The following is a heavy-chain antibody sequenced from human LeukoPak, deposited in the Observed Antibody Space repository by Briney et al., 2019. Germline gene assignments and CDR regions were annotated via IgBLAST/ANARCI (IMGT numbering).Heavy chain of an antibody. CDR1: GFTFNNTW. J-gene: IGHJ4*02. CDR2: IKSKADVGTA. V-gene: IGHV3-15*01. CDR3: TTYDLHYFDY. D-gene: IGHD3-3*01. Sequence: PGGSLRLSCAASGFTFNNTWMSWVRQAPGKGLEWVGCIKSKADVGTADYSAPVKDRFTISRDDSKNTLYLQMNSLKTEDTAVYYCTTYDLHYFDYWGQGTLVTVSS.